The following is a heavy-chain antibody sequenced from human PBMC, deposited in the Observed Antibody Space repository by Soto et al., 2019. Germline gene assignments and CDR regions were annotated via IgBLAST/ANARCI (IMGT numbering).Heavy chain of an antibody. V-gene: IGHV3-23*01. J-gene: IGHJ4*02. Sequence: EVQLLESGGGLLQPGGSLRLSCAASGFIFSNYAMSWVRQAPGKGLEWVSSITSRGDNTYSADSVKGRFTISRDNSNTTLYLQLNGLRAEDRAVYYCAKDRPNSCGSGGAYYKAGGDYWGQGTLVAVSS. CDR1: GFIFSNYA. CDR2: ITSRGDNT. CDR3: AKDRPNSCGSGGAYYKAGGDY. D-gene: IGHD3-10*01.